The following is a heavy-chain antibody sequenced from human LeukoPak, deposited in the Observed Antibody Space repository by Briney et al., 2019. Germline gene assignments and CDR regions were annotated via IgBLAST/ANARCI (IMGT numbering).Heavy chain of an antibody. CDR3: ARIRRGVWIYYYGMDV. Sequence: PSETLSLTCTVSGGSISSSSYYWGWIRQPPGKGLEWIGSIYYSGSTYYNPSLKSRVTISVDTSKNQFSLKLSSVTAADTAVYYRARIRRGVWIYYYGMDVWGQGTTVTVSS. J-gene: IGHJ6*02. D-gene: IGHD3-10*01. V-gene: IGHV4-39*01. CDR2: IYYSGST. CDR1: GGSISSSSYY.